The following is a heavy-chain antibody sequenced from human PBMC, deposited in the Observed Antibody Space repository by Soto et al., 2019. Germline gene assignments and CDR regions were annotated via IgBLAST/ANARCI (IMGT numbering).Heavy chain of an antibody. V-gene: IGHV3-23*01. CDR1: GFTFSACA. CDR3: AKGAPVAYFDY. D-gene: IGHD6-19*01. CDR2: ISASGRST. J-gene: IGHJ4*02. Sequence: PGGSLSLSCAASGFTFSACAMSWVRRAPGKGLEWVSAISASGRSTYHADSVKGRFTISRDNSKSTLYLQMNSLRADDTAVYYCAKGAPVAYFDYWGPGILVTVS.